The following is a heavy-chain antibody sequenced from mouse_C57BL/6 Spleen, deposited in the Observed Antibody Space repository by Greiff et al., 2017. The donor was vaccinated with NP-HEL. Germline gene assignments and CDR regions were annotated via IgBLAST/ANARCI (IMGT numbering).Heavy chain of an antibody. CDR3: ARRGVGGDFDY. CDR2: IYPGSGNT. D-gene: IGHD1-3*01. J-gene: IGHJ2*01. V-gene: IGHV1-66*01. CDR1: GYSFTSYY. Sequence: VKLVESGPELVKPGASVKISCKASGYSFTSYYIHWVKQRPGQGLEWIGWIYPGSGNTKYNEKFTGKATLTADTSSSTAYMQLSSLTSEDSAVYYCARRGVGGDFDYWGQGTTLTVSS.